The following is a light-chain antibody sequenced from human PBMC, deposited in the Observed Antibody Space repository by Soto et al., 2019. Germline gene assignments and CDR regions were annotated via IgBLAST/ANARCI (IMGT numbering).Light chain of an antibody. V-gene: IGKV3-11*01. Sequence: VLTQSPATLSLSPGERATLSCRASQSISSYLAWYQQKPGQAPRLLIYDASNRATGIPARFSGSGSGTDFTLTISSLEPEDFAVYYCQQRSNWPPITFGQGTRLEI. CDR3: QQRSNWPPIT. CDR2: DAS. J-gene: IGKJ5*01. CDR1: QSISSY.